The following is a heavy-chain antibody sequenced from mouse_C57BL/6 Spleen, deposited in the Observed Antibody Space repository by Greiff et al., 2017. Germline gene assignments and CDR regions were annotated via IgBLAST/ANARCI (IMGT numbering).Heavy chain of an antibody. CDR1: GYYFNDDN. CDR3: ARHDYYAMDY. V-gene: IGHV1-39*01. CDR2: INPNYGTT. J-gene: IGHJ4*01. Sequence: VQLQQSGPELVRPGASVKMSCKASGYYFNDDNMNWVKQSNGKSLEWIGVINPNYGTTSYNQKFKGKATLTVDKSSSTAYLQLNSLTSEDSAVYYCARHDYYAMDYWGQGTTVTVSS.